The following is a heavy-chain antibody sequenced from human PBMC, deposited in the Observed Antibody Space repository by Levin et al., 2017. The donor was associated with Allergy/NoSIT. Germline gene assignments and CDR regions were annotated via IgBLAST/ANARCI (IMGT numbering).Heavy chain of an antibody. CDR3: SRQECGSISCYPSYHYYGVDV. J-gene: IGHJ6*02. Sequence: GGSLRLSCAASGFTFSGSAVHWVRQAPGKGLEWVGHIRSKANSYATAYAASVKGRFAISRDDSKNTAYLQMNSLQTEDTAVYYCSRQECGSISCYPSYHYYGVDVWGQGTTVTVSS. CDR2: IRSKANSYAT. V-gene: IGHV3-73*01. CDR1: GFTFSGSA. D-gene: IGHD2-2*01.